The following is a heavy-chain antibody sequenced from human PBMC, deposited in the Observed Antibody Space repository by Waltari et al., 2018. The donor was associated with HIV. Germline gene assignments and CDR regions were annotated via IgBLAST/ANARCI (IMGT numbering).Heavy chain of an antibody. Sequence: QVQLVQSGGGLVKPGGSLSLSCAASGFIFSDYYMSWIRQAQGKGLEWIADIGGSGSTNLYADSVKGRFTISRDNDKHSLNLQMNSLRADDTAVYYCARESSFPVRDAFDIWGQGSMVIVSS. J-gene: IGHJ3*02. D-gene: IGHD2-8*01. CDR3: ARESSFPVRDAFDI. V-gene: IGHV3-11*01. CDR1: GFIFSDYY. CDR2: IGGSGSTN.